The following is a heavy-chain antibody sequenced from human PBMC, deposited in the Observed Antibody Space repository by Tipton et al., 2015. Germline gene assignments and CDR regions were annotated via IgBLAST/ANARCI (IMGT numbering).Heavy chain of an antibody. J-gene: IGHJ5*02. D-gene: IGHD1-26*01. V-gene: IGHV3-73*01. CDR2: IRSKANSYGT. CDR1: GFSFSGSD. Sequence: SLRLSREASGFSFSGSDMHWVRQAPGKGLEWVGRIRSKANSYGTIYGVSVRGRFTISRDDSKNTLYLNMNNVKREDTAVYYCSKHSYTGSYVWLDPWGQGTLVTVSS. CDR3: SKHSYTGSYVWLDP.